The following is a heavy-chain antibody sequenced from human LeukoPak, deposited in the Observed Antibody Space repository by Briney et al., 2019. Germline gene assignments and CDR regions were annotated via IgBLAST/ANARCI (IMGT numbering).Heavy chain of an antibody. Sequence: PSETLSLTCTVSGGSISSGGYYWSWIRQHPGKGLEWIGYIYYSGSTYYNPSLKSRVTISVDTSKNQFSLKLSSVTAADTAVYYCAREPRIPMVRGVIIGYFDYWGQGTLVTVSS. J-gene: IGHJ4*02. CDR2: IYYSGST. D-gene: IGHD3-10*01. V-gene: IGHV4-31*03. CDR1: GGSISSGGYY. CDR3: AREPRIPMVRGVIIGYFDY.